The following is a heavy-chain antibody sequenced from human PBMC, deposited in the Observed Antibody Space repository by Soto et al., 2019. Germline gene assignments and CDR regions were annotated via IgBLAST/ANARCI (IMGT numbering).Heavy chain of an antibody. CDR1: GGSISSSSYY. CDR3: ASQGVLRYFDWLLYFDY. D-gene: IGHD3-9*01. CDR2: IYYSGST. J-gene: IGHJ4*02. V-gene: IGHV4-39*01. Sequence: PSETLSLTCTVSGGSISSSSYYWGWIRQPPGKGLEWIGSIYYSGSTYYNPSLKSRVTISVDTSKNQFSLKLSSVTAADTAVYYCASQGVLRYFDWLLYFDYWGQGTLVTVSS.